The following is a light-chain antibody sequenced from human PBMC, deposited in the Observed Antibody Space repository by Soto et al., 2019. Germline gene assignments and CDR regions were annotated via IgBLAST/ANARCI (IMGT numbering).Light chain of an antibody. CDR1: RSVSSTY. CDR2: GAS. J-gene: IGKJ2*01. CDR3: QQYGSSPPYT. V-gene: IGKV3-20*01. Sequence: EIVLTQSPGTLSLSPGERATLSCRASRSVSSTYLAWYQQKPGQAPRLLIYGASSRATGIPDRVSGRGSGTDFTLTISSLEPEDFAVYYCQQYGSSPPYTFGQGTKLEIK.